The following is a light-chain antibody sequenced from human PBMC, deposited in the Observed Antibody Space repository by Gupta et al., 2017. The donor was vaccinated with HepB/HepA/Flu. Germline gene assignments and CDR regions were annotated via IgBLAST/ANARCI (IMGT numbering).Light chain of an antibody. Sequence: DIVMTQSPATLSVSLGERATLSCRASQSVSSNLAWYQQRPGQAPRLLIYGASTRDIGIPGRFSGSGSGTEFTLTISSLQSEDFAVYFCQQYTNWPPSYTFGQGTKLEIK. J-gene: IGKJ2*01. CDR1: QSVSSN. CDR3: QQYTNWPPSYT. CDR2: GAS. V-gene: IGKV3-15*01.